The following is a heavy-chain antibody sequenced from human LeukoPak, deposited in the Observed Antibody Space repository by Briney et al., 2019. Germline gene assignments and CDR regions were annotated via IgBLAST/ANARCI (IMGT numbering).Heavy chain of an antibody. V-gene: IGHV1-8*01. CDR1: GYTFTSYD. CDR2: MNPNSGNT. CDR3: ARVREQWLGGGDY. D-gene: IGHD6-19*01. Sequence: GASVKVSCKASGYTFTSYDINWVRQATGQGREWMGWMNPNSGNTGYAQKFQGRVTMTRNTSISTAYMELSSLRSEDTAVYYCARVREQWLGGGDYWGQGTLVTVSS. J-gene: IGHJ4*02.